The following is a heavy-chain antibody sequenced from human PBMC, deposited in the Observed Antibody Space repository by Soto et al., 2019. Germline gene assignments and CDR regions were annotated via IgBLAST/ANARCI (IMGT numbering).Heavy chain of an antibody. J-gene: IGHJ1*01. D-gene: IGHD6-13*01. V-gene: IGHV3-53*01. CDR2: IYSGGST. CDR3: ASESYSSSWYGEYFQH. CDR1: GFTVSSNY. Sequence: GGSLRLSCAASGFTVSSNYMSWVRQAPGKGLEWVSVIYSGGSTYYADSVKGRFTISRDNSKNTLYLQMNSLRAEDTAVYYCASESYSSSWYGEYFQHWGQGTLVTVSS.